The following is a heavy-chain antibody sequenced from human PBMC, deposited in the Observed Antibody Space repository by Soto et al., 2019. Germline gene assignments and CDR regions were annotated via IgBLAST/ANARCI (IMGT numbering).Heavy chain of an antibody. CDR2: VYWDDDK. V-gene: IGHV2-5*02. J-gene: IGHJ4*02. CDR1: GFSLNTRDVG. Sequence: QITLNESGPALVKPTQTLTLTCTFSGFSLNTRDVGVGWIRQPPGKALEWLGVVYWDDDKTYNPSLKSRLTITKDTPKSQVVLRMTKMDPVDTATYYCAHWRGGVASFWGQGTLVTVSS. CDR3: AHWRGGVASF. D-gene: IGHD3-16*01.